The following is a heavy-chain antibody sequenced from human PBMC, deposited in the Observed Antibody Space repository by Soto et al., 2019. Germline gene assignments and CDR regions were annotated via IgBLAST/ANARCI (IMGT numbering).Heavy chain of an antibody. CDR2: ASPDGSST. J-gene: IGHJ5*02. D-gene: IGHD4-17*01. Sequence: PGGSLRLSCAASGFTFSSYAMHWVRQAPGKGLEWVSRASPDGSSTSYADSVKGRFTISRDNAKNMLYMEMNSLRAEDTAVYYCASHGSGDYFWLGPRGQGSLFAVSS. CDR3: ASHGSGDYFWLGP. V-gene: IGHV3-74*01. CDR1: GFTFSSYA.